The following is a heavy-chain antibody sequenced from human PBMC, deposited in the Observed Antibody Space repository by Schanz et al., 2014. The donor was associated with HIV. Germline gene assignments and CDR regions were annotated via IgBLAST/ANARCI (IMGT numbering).Heavy chain of an antibody. CDR1: GFNFNNYA. D-gene: IGHD2-15*01. J-gene: IGHJ4*02. V-gene: IGHV3-21*02. CDR3: AKVVRFAMVTAPYYFDS. Sequence: EVQLVESGGGLVEPGGSLRLSCEASGFNFNNYAMTWVRQAPGKGLEWVSFISSTSAHIYYADSVKGRFTISRDNAKNSLYLEMNSLRAEDTAVYYCAKVVRFAMVTAPYYFDSWGQGTLVTVSS. CDR2: ISSTSAHI.